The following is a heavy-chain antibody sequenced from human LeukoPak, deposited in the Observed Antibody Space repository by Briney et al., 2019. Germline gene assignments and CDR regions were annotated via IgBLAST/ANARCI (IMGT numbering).Heavy chain of an antibody. CDR1: GFTFSDYY. CDR2: ISSSGSIT. CDR3: ARDSSGYSSS. J-gene: IGHJ4*02. V-gene: IGHV3-11*01. Sequence: GGSLRLSCTASGFTFSDYYMTWIRQAPGKGLEWVSYISSSGSITHYADSVKGRFTISRDNAKNSLYLQLNSLRAEDTAVYYCARDSSGYSSSWGQGTLVTVSS. D-gene: IGHD6-13*01.